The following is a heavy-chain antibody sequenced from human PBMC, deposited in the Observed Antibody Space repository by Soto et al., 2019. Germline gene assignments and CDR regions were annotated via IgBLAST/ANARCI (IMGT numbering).Heavy chain of an antibody. D-gene: IGHD6-13*01. V-gene: IGHV4-39*01. CDR1: GGSISSSSYY. CDR2: FYYSGST. CDR3: ARHVAAGGWFDP. Sequence: SETLSLTCTVSGGSISSSSYYWGWIRQSPGKGLEWIGSFYYSGSTYYSPSLRSRVTISGDTSRKQISLRLSSVTAADTAVYYCARHVAAGGWFDPCGQGTLVTVSS. J-gene: IGHJ5*02.